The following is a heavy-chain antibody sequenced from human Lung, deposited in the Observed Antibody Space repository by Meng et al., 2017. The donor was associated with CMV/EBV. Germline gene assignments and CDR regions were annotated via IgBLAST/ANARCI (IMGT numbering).Heavy chain of an antibody. CDR1: WYTFTSSS. D-gene: IGHD6-19*01. Sequence: HVQFVHSWSDLKKPGDSVKVSFQAAWYTFTSSSMNWVRHAPGQGLEWMGWININTGNPTYAQGFTGRFVFSLDTSVSTAYLQIDSLKADDTAVYYCARGNGWRFDYWGQGTLVTVSS. J-gene: IGHJ4*02. CDR3: ARGNGWRFDY. CDR2: ININTGNP. V-gene: IGHV7-4-1*01.